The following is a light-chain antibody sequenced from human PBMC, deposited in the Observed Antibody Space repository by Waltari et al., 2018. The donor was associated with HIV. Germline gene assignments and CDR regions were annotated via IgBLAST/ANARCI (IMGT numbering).Light chain of an antibody. J-gene: IGKJ1*01. V-gene: IGKV1-5*03. CDR1: QSVGSW. CDR2: TAS. Sequence: DIQMTQSPSTLSASVGDRVRITCRARQSVGSWLAWYQQKPGEAPNLLIYTASTLRTGGPSRCSGSGYGTHFTLTISSLQPDNFATYYCQHYQTSSPTFGRGTKVEIK. CDR3: QHYQTSSPT.